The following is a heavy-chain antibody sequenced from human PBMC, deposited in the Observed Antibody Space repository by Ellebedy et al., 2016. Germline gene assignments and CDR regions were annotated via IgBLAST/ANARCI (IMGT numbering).Heavy chain of an antibody. J-gene: IGHJ5*02. CDR1: GYTFTAYY. V-gene: IGHV1-2*02. CDR2: INPYRGGT. Sequence: ASVKVSXKASGYTFTAYYMHCVRQAPGQGLDWMGWINPYRGGTHFAQKFQGRVTMPRDTAISPAYMELSSLRSDDTAVYYCARDGWYCTSTSCSTTGWFDPWGQGTLVTVSS. D-gene: IGHD2-2*02. CDR3: ARDGWYCTSTSCSTTGWFDP.